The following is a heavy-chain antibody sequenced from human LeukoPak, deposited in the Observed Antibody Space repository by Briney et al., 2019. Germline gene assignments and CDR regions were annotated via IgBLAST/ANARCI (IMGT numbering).Heavy chain of an antibody. Sequence: GGSLRLSCVASGVTFSSYLMHWVRQVPGKGLVWVSRINRDGRSTSYADSVKGRFTISRDNAKNTMYLQMNSLRVEDTAVYYRANALPDYYGMDVWGQGTTVTVSS. CDR1: GVTFSSYL. CDR2: INRDGRST. CDR3: ANALPDYYGMDV. V-gene: IGHV3-74*01. J-gene: IGHJ6*02.